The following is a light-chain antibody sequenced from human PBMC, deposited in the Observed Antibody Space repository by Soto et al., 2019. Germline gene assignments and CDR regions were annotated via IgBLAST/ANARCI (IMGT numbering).Light chain of an antibody. CDR3: QQSFSVPYT. J-gene: IGKJ2*01. V-gene: IGKV1-39*01. CDR2: VTS. CDR1: QSINTY. Sequence: DIQMTQSPPSLSASVGDRVTITCRASQSINTYLNWYQQKPGKAPKLLIYVTSSLHSGVPSRFSGSGSGTDFTLTISGLLPEDFATYYCQQSFSVPYTFGQGTKMEI.